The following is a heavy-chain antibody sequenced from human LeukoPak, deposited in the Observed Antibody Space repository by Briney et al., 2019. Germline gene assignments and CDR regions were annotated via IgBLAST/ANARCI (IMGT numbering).Heavy chain of an antibody. CDR2: INHSRNT. CDR1: GGPFSVYY. CDR3: ARDARDIVVVPAAIPIYAFDI. Sequence: ASETLSLTCAVCGGPFSVYYWSCLPHPPEKAVEWIGEINHSRNTNYNPSLKSRVTISVDTSKNQFFLKLSSVTAADTAVYYCARDARDIVVVPAAIPIYAFDIWGQGTMVTVSS. V-gene: IGHV4-34*01. D-gene: IGHD2-2*01. J-gene: IGHJ3*02.